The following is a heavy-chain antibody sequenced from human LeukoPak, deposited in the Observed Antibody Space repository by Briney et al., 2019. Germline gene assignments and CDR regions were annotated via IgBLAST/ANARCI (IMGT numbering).Heavy chain of an antibody. CDR1: GYTFTSYY. J-gene: IGHJ4*02. CDR2: INPSGGST. CDR3: ARTTSRDVPEYYFDY. V-gene: IGHV1-46*01. D-gene: IGHD5-24*01. Sequence: ASVKVSCKASGYTFTSYYMHWVRQAPGQGLEWMGIINPSGGSTSYAQKFQGRVTMTRDMSTSTVYMELSSLRSEDTAVYYCARTTSRDVPEYYFDYWGQGTLVTVSS.